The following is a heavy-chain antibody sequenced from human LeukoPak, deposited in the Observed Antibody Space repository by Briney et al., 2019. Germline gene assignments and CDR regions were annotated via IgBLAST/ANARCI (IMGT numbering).Heavy chain of an antibody. V-gene: IGHV4-59*01. J-gene: IGHJ6*03. Sequence: PSETLSLTCVVSGGSISSSYWSWIRQPPGKGPEWIGSISYSGSTNYNPSLKSRVTISVDTSKNQFSLKLSSVTAADTAVYYCARTVLDFWSGYYGDYYYYYMDVWGKGTTVTVSS. CDR2: ISYSGST. D-gene: IGHD3-3*01. CDR1: GGSISSSY. CDR3: ARTVLDFWSGYYGDYYYYYMDV.